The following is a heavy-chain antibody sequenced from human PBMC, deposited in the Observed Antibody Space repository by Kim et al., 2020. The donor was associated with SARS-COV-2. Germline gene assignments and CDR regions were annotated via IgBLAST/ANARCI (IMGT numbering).Heavy chain of an antibody. V-gene: IGHV4-59*01. Sequence: SETLSLTCTVSGVSISSYYWTWIRQPPGKGLEWIGYFYYSGGTNYNPSLKSRVSMSVDTSKRQFSLKLSSVTAADTAVYYCARGVEMSTIYYYDALDVWGQGTTVTVSS. D-gene: IGHD1-1*01. CDR3: ARGVEMSTIYYYDALDV. CDR2: FYYSGGT. J-gene: IGHJ6*02. CDR1: GVSISSYY.